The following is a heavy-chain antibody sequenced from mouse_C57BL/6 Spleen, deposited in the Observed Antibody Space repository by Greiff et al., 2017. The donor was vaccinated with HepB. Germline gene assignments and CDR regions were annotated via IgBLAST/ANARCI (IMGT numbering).Heavy chain of an antibody. CDR3: ARGATTVVATGYFDV. CDR1: GYTFTSYW. CDR2: IDPSDSYT. J-gene: IGHJ1*03. D-gene: IGHD1-1*01. Sequence: QVQLQQSGAELVKPGASVKLSCKASGYTFTSYWMQWVKQRPGQGLEWIGEIDPSDSYTNYNQKFKGKATLTVDTSSSTAYMQLSSLTSEDSAVYYCARGATTVVATGYFDVWGTGTTVTVSS. V-gene: IGHV1-50*01.